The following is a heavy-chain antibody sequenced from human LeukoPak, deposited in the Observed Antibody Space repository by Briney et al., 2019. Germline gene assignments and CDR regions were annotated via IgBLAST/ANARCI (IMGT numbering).Heavy chain of an antibody. D-gene: IGHD1-26*01. J-gene: IGHJ4*02. CDR1: GASISSGDYY. CDR2: IYDNGRT. V-gene: IGHV4-31*03. CDR3: ARDEGDRSLDY. Sequence: PSQTLSLTCTVSGASISSGDYYWTWIRQRPGKGLEWLGYIYDNGRTYYNPSLKSRVAVSQDTSKNQFSLNLSSVTAADTAVYYCARDEGDRSLDYWGQGVLVTVSS.